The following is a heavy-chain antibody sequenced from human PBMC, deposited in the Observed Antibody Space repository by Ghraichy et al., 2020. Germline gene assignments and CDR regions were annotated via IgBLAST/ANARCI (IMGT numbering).Heavy chain of an antibody. CDR2: IIPIFGTA. CDR3: ARDRDEQQLVSVTGYNWFDP. D-gene: IGHD6-13*01. CDR1: GGTFSSYA. V-gene: IGHV1-69*13. J-gene: IGHJ5*02. Sequence: SVKVSCKASGGTFSSYAISWVRQAPGQGLEWMGGIIPIFGTANYAQKFQGRVTITADESTSTAYMELSSLRSEDTAVYYCARDRDEQQLVSVTGYNWFDPWGQGTLVTVSS.